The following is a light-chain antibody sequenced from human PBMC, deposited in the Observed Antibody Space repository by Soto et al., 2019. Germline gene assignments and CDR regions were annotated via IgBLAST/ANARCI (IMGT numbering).Light chain of an antibody. Sequence: QAVVTQEPSLTVSPGGTVTLTCALTTGAVTSDYYPSWFQRKPGQALRTLIYRTDNKHSWTPARFSGSLLGGKAALTLSRVQPEDEADYYCVLLYGGAWVFGGGTKVTVL. V-gene: IGLV7-43*01. CDR3: VLLYGGAWV. J-gene: IGLJ3*02. CDR2: RTD. CDR1: TGAVTSDYY.